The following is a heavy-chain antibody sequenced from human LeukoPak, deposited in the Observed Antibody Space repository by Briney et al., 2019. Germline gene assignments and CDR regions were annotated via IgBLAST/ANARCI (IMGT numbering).Heavy chain of an antibody. CDR1: VFNFYDHV. J-gene: IGHJ6*02. Sequence: GGSLRLSCAASVFNFYDHVMHWVRHAPGKGREWVSLISRDGGSAYYADSVKGRFTISRDNSKNSLYLQMNSLRTEDTALYYCAKDEGHYYGLDVWGQGTTVTVSS. V-gene: IGHV3-43*02. CDR2: ISRDGGSA. CDR3: AKDEGHYYGLDV.